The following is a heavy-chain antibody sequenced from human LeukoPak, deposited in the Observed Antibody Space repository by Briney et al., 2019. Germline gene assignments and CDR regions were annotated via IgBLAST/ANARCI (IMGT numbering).Heavy chain of an antibody. Sequence: GGSLTLSCAVSGFTFSTYAMAWVRQAPGKGLQWVSLISGTVVSTYDADSVKGRFTISRDNSKNTLYLQMNSLRAADTAVYYCAKLQGAWRLYYESSGSYYFDSWGQGTLVTVSS. V-gene: IGHV3-23*01. D-gene: IGHD3-22*01. CDR2: ISGTVVST. CDR1: GFTFSTYA. J-gene: IGHJ4*02. CDR3: AKLQGAWRLYYESSGSYYFDS.